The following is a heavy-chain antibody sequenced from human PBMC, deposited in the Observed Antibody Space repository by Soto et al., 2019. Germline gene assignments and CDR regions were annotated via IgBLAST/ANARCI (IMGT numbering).Heavy chain of an antibody. CDR2: ISHDGSNK. J-gene: IGHJ6*03. CDR3: AKDWLSQRREGVYYYYYMDV. V-gene: IGHV3-30*18. Sequence: QVQLVESGGGVVQPGRSLRLSCAASEFTFSNYGMHWVRQAPGKGLEWVAGISHDGSNKYYADSVKGRFTISRDNSKNTLFLQMNSLRAEDTAVYYCAKDWLSQRREGVYYYYYMDVWGKGTTVTVSS. D-gene: IGHD6-19*01. CDR1: EFTFSNYG.